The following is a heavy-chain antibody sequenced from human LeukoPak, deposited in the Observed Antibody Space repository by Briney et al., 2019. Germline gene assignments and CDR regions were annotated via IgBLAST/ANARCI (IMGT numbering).Heavy chain of an antibody. D-gene: IGHD3-10*01. J-gene: IGHJ5*02. V-gene: IGHV1-3*01. CDR3: ARGREITMVRGVINNWFDP. CDR1: GYTFTSYA. CDR2: INAGNGNT. Sequence: ASVKVSCKASGYTFTSYAMHWVRQAPGQRLEWMGWINAGNGNTKYSQKFQGRVTITMDTSASTAYMELSSLRSEDTAVYYCARGREITMVRGVINNWFDPWGQGTLVTVSS.